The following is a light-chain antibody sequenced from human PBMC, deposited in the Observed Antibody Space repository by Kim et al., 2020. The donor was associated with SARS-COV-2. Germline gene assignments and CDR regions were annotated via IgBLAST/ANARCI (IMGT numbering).Light chain of an antibody. CDR2: YDS. J-gene: IGLJ2*01. V-gene: IGLV3-21*04. CDR1: NIGSKS. Sequence: APGKTARITCGANNIGSKSVPWYQQKPGQAPVLVIYYDSDRPSGIPERFSGSNSGNTATLTISRVEAGDEADYYCQVWDSSSDHVVFGGGTQLTVL. CDR3: QVWDSSSDHVV.